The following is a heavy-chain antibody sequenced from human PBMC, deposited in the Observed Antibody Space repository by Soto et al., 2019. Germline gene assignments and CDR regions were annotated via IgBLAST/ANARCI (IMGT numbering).Heavy chain of an antibody. V-gene: IGHV3-23*01. J-gene: IGHJ3*02. CDR1: GFTFSSYA. Sequence: SGGSLRLSCAASGFTFSSYAMSWVRQAPGKGLEWVSAISGSGGSTYYTDSVKGRFTISRDNSKNTLYLQMNSMRSDDTDVYYCAKAGVYYYDSSVSGGFDSWGQGTVLTV. D-gene: IGHD3-22*01. CDR3: AKAGVYYYDSSVSGGFDS. CDR2: ISGSGGST.